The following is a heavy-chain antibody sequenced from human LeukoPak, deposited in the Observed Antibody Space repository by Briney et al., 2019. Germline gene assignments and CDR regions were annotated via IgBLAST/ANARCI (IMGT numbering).Heavy chain of an antibody. CDR2: IYNSGST. Sequence: SETLSLTCTVSGDSISTSRYAWGWIRQSPGKGLEWIGTIYNSGSTNLNPSLKTRVTMSVDATKNHFSLNLNSVTAADTALYFCARVALTGEGGRGYFNLWGRGNLVSVSS. D-gene: IGHD3-16*01. CDR3: ARVALTGEGGRGYFNL. CDR1: GDSISTSRYA. J-gene: IGHJ2*01. V-gene: IGHV4-39*02.